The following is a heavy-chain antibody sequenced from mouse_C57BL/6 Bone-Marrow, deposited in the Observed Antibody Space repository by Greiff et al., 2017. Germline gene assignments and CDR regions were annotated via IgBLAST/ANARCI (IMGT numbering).Heavy chain of an antibody. J-gene: IGHJ4*01. V-gene: IGHV1-78*01. CDR3: ARAYYYGSSFYYAMDY. D-gene: IGHD1-1*01. CDR1: GYTFTDHT. CDR2: IYPRDGST. Sequence: QVQLQQSDAELVKPGASVKISCKVSGYTFTDHTIHWMKQRPEQGLEWIGYIYPRDGSTTYNEKFKGKATLTADKSSSTAYMQLNSLTSEASAVYFCARAYYYGSSFYYAMDYWGQGTSVTVSA.